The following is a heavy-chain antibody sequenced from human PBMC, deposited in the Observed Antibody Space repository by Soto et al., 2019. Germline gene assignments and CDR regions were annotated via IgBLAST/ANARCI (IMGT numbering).Heavy chain of an antibody. Sequence: QITLKESGPRLVKPTQSLTLTCTFSGFSLSTSGVGVGWIRQPPGKALEWLALIYWNDDKRYSPSLKSRLTITKDTSKNQVVLTMTNMDPVDTATYYCAHTIRRAAGWFSDWFDPWRQGTLVTVSS. J-gene: IGHJ5*02. CDR3: AHTIRRAAGWFSDWFDP. CDR1: GFSLSTSGVG. V-gene: IGHV2-5*01. D-gene: IGHD6-13*01. CDR2: IYWNDDK.